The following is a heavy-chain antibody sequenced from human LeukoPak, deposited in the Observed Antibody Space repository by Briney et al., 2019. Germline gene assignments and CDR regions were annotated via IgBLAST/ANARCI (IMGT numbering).Heavy chain of an antibody. V-gene: IGHV3-48*04. Sequence: GGSLRLSCAASGFTFSSYSINWVRQAPGKGREWVSFISSSSSTIYYADSVKGRFTISRDNAKNSLYLQMNSLRAEDTAVYYCARDRGGSYSAIDYWGQGTLVTVSS. D-gene: IGHD1-26*01. CDR2: ISSSSSTI. CDR1: GFTFSSYS. J-gene: IGHJ4*02. CDR3: ARDRGGSYSAIDY.